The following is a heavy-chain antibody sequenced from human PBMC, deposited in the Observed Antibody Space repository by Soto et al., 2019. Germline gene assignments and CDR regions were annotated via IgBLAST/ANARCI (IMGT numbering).Heavy chain of an antibody. D-gene: IGHD3-16*01. CDR2: IIPIFGTA. J-gene: IGHJ6*02. Sequence: SVKVSCKASGGTFSSYAISWVRQAPGQGLEWMGGIIPIFGTANYAQKFQGRVTITADKSTSTAYMELSSLRSEDTAVYCCATERGGYYYGMDVWGQGTTVTVSS. CDR1: GGTFSSYA. CDR3: ATERGGYYYGMDV. V-gene: IGHV1-69*06.